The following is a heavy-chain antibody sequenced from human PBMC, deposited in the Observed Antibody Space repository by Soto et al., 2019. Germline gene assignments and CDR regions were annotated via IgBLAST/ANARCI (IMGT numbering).Heavy chain of an antibody. CDR1: GGSISSSSYY. D-gene: IGHD1-1*01. V-gene: IGHV4-39*01. CDR2: IYYSGST. CDR3: ARHVIGVKGQLEGDSALYYYYYMDV. Sequence: SETLSLTCTVSGGSISSSSYYWGWIRQPPGKGLEWIGSIYYSGSTYYNPSLKSRVTISVDTSKNQFSLKLSSVTAADTAVYYCARHVIGVKGQLEGDSALYYYYYMDVWGKGTTVTVSS. J-gene: IGHJ6*03.